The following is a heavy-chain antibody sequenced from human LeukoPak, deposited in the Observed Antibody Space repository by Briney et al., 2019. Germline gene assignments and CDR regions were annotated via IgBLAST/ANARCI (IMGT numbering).Heavy chain of an antibody. CDR2: INPNSGGT. D-gene: IGHD3-22*01. Sequence: ASVKVSCKASGYTFTGYYVHWVRQAPGQGLEWMGWINPNSGGTNYAQKFQGRVTMTRDTSISTAYMELSRLRSDDTAVYYCARIMGVYDSSGYIGYWGQGTLVTVSS. V-gene: IGHV1-2*02. CDR1: GYTFTGYY. CDR3: ARIMGVYDSSGYIGY. J-gene: IGHJ4*02.